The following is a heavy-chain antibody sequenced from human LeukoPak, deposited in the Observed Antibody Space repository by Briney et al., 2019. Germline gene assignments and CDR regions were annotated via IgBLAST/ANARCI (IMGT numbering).Heavy chain of an antibody. Sequence: PSETLSLTCAVYGGSFSGYYWSWIRQPPGKGLEWIGEINHSGSTNYNPSLKSRVTISVDTSKNQFSLKLSSMTAADTALYYCARESYPGGSCWSSGTYYFDNWGQGTLVTVSS. CDR1: GGSFSGYY. V-gene: IGHV4-34*01. J-gene: IGHJ4*02. D-gene: IGHD6-19*01. CDR2: INHSGST. CDR3: ARESYPGGSCWSSGTYYFDN.